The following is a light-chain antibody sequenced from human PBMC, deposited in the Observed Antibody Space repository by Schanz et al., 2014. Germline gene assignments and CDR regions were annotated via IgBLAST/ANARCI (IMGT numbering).Light chain of an antibody. V-gene: IGLV1-40*01. J-gene: IGLJ3*02. CDR2: GNT. CDR1: SSNIGAGYD. Sequence: QSVLTQPPSVSGAPGQRVTISCTGSSSNIGAGYDVHWYQQLPGTAPKLLIYGNTNRPSGVPDRFSGSKSGNTASLTISGLQAEDEADYYCAAWDDSLNGRVFGGGTKLTVL. CDR3: AAWDDSLNGRV.